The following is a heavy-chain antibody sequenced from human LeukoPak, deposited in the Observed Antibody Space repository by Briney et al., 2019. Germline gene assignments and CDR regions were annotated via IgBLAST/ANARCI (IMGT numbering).Heavy chain of an antibody. Sequence: ASVKVPCKASGYTFTSYGISWVRQAPGQGLEWMGWISAYNGNTNYAQKFQGRVTMTRNTSISTAYMELSSLRSEDTAVYYCALGRGYSGYDLDYWGQGTLVTVSS. D-gene: IGHD5-12*01. CDR1: GYTFTSYG. CDR3: ALGRGYSGYDLDY. J-gene: IGHJ4*02. V-gene: IGHV1-18*01. CDR2: ISAYNGNT.